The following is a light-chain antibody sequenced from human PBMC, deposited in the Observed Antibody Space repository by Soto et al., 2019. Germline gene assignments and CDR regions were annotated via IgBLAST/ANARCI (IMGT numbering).Light chain of an antibody. J-gene: IGKJ4*01. CDR2: ASS. CDR3: QQSYTSPLT. CDR1: QSVRSY. Sequence: DIQMTQSPSSVSASVGDRVTIACRAGQSVRSYLNLYQQKPGKAPNLLIYASSTLQSGVPSRFSGGGSGTDFTLTISSLQPEDFATYYCQQSYTSPLTFGGGTKVEI. V-gene: IGKV1-39*01.